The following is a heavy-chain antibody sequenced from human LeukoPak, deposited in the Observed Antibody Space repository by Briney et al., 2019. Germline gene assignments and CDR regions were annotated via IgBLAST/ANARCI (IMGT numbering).Heavy chain of an antibody. Sequence: PGGSLRLSCAASGFTFSSYATHWVRQAPGKGLEWVAVISYDGSNKYYADSVKGRFTISRDNSKNTLYLQMNSLRAEDTAVYYCARPVFPYYYYGMDVWGQGTTVTVSS. V-gene: IGHV3-30-3*01. D-gene: IGHD2-21*01. CDR3: ARPVFPYYYYGMDV. CDR1: GFTFSSYA. CDR2: ISYDGSNK. J-gene: IGHJ6*02.